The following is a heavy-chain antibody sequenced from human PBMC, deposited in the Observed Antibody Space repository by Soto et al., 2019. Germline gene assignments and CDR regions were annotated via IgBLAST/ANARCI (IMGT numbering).Heavy chain of an antibody. Sequence: SVKVSCKASGGAFSSYAISWVRQAPGQGLEWMGGIIPIFGTANYAQKFQGRVTITADESTSTAYMELSSLRSEDTAVYYCAREITMIVRAAFDIWGQGTMVTVSS. V-gene: IGHV1-69*13. CDR3: AREITMIVRAAFDI. D-gene: IGHD3-22*01. CDR2: IIPIFGTA. CDR1: GGAFSSYA. J-gene: IGHJ3*02.